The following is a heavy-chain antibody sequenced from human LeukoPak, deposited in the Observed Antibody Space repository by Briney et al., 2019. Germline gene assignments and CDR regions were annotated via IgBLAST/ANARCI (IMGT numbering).Heavy chain of an antibody. CDR1: GFSFGDYA. J-gene: IGHJ4*02. CDR3: TSVYDTSAYYHSGIDY. CDR2: IRSKAYRGAT. V-gene: IGHV3-49*04. Sequence: GGSLSLSCIASGFSFGDYAMSWVRQAPGKGLEWVGFIRSKAYRGATKNAASVKDRFTISRDDSKSIAYLQMNSLKTEDTAIYYCTSVYDTSAYYHSGIDYWGQGTLATVSS. D-gene: IGHD3-22*01.